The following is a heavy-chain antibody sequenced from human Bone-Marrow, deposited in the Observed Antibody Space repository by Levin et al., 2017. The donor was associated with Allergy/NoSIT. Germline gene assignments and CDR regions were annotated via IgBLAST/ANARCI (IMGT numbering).Heavy chain of an antibody. CDR3: TTDRAIAVRPVFDY. CDR1: GFTFSSAW. CDR2: IKSKTDGGTT. D-gene: IGHD6-19*01. Sequence: GGSLRLSCAASGFTFSSAWLSWVRQAPGEGLQWVGRIKSKTDGGTTDYSAAVKGRFTISRDDSKNTLYLQMNSLRTEDTAMYYCTTDRAIAVRPVFDYWGPGTLVTVSS. V-gene: IGHV3-15*01. J-gene: IGHJ4*02.